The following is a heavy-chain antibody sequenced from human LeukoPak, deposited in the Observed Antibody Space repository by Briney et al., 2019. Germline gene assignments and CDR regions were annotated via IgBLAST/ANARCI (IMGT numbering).Heavy chain of an antibody. Sequence: PSETLSLTCTVSGGSISSYYWSWIRQPPGKGLEWIGYIYYSGSTYYNPSLTSRVTISVDTSKNQFSLKLSSVTAADTAVYYCATGVWGSLYYFDYWGQGTLVTVSS. J-gene: IGHJ4*02. CDR3: ATGVWGSLYYFDY. V-gene: IGHV4-59*01. CDR2: IYYSGST. CDR1: GGSISSYY. D-gene: IGHD3-16*01.